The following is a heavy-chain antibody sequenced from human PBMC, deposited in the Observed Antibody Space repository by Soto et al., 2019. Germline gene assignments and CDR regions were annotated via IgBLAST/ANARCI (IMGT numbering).Heavy chain of an antibody. CDR1: GYTFTGHY. CDR2: IGPESGAT. Sequence: ASVKVSCKASGYTFTGHYIHWVRQAPEQGPEWMGEIGPESGATRYAEKFQGRVTMTLDTSITTVYMELKNLSPDDTAVYYCGRGRSGQIGVFYRGHVPPVP. V-gene: IGHV1-2*02. J-gene: IGHJ4*01. CDR3: GRGRSGQIGVFY. D-gene: IGHD1-26*01.